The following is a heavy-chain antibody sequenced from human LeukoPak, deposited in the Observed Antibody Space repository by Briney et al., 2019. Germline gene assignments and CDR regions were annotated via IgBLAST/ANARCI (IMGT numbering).Heavy chain of an antibody. CDR2: IKPDGSEG. D-gene: IGHD2-15*01. V-gene: IGHV3-7*01. CDR1: GFTFSSYW. Sequence: GGSLRLSCTASGFTFSSYWMSWVRQAPGKGLEWLADIKPDGSEGYYVDSVKGRFTISRDNAKNSLYLQMNSLRAEDTAGYSCARDSKLRSGGLFDPWGQGTLVTVSS. J-gene: IGHJ5*02. CDR3: ARDSKLRSGGLFDP.